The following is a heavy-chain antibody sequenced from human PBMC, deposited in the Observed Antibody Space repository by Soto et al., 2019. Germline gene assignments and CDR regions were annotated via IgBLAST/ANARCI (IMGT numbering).Heavy chain of an antibody. Sequence: EVQLLESGGDLVQPGGSLRLSCAASGFIFGTNAMAWVRQAPGKGLEWVSAIGGDGNTYYTDSVKGRFTISRDNSKNILNLQMNSLRAEDTALYYCAKKFGYSSSRGYYPGAFDYRGQGTLVTVSS. CDR3: AKKFGYSSSRGYYPGAFDY. CDR2: IGGDGNT. CDR1: GFIFGTNA. J-gene: IGHJ4*02. D-gene: IGHD3-22*01. V-gene: IGHV3-23*01.